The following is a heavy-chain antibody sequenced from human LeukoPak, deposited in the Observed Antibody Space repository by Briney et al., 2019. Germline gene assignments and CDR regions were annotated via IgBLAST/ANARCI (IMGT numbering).Heavy chain of an antibody. V-gene: IGHV5-51*01. CDR2: IYPGDSDT. CDR1: GYSFTSYW. Sequence: GESLKISCKGSGYSFTSYWIGWGRPMSGKGLGGMGSIYPGDSDTRYSPSFQGQVTISAVKSISTAYLQWSSLKASDTAMYYCASLSSGGLVMVYWGQGTLVTVSS. D-gene: IGHD3-3*01. J-gene: IGHJ4*02. CDR3: ASLSSGGLVMVY.